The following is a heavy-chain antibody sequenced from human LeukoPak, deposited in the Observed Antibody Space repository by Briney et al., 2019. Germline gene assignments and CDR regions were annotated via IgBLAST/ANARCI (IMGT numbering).Heavy chain of an antibody. CDR3: ARDSYCSGGSCYPD. CDR1: GGTFSSYA. CDR2: MNPNSGNT. V-gene: IGHV1-8*02. Sequence: ASVKVSCKASGGTFSSYAISWVRQATGQGLEWMGWMNPNSGNTGYAQKFQGRVTMTRNTSISTAYMELSSLRSEDTAVYYCARDSYCSGGSCYPDWGQGTLVTVSS. D-gene: IGHD2-15*01. J-gene: IGHJ4*02.